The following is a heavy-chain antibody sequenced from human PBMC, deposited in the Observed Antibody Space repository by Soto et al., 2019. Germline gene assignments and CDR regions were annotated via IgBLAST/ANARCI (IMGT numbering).Heavy chain of an antibody. V-gene: IGHV4-34*01. CDR1: GGSVSGYY. CDR3: ARGDIVVVAARVTYYYYMDV. Sequence: PSETLSLTCAVYGGSVSGYYWSWIRQPPGKGLEWIGEINHSGSTNYNPSLKSRVTISVDTSKNQFSLKLSSVTAADTAVYYCARGDIVVVAARVTYYYYMDVWGKGTTVTVSS. D-gene: IGHD2-2*01. CDR2: INHSGST. J-gene: IGHJ6*03.